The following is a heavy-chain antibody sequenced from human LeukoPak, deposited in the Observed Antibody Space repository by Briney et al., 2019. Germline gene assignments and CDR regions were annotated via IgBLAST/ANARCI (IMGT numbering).Heavy chain of an antibody. Sequence: SETLSLTCTVSGYSISSGYYWGWIRQPPGKGLEWIGSIYHSGSTYYNPSLKSRVTISVDTSKNQFSLKLSSVTAADTAVYYCARQPIELATISHFDYWGQGTLVTVSS. CDR1: GYSISSGYY. D-gene: IGHD5-24*01. J-gene: IGHJ4*02. V-gene: IGHV4-38-2*02. CDR3: ARQPIELATISHFDY. CDR2: IYHSGST.